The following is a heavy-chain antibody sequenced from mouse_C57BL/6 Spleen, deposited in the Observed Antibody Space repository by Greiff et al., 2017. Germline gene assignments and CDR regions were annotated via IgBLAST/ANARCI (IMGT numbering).Heavy chain of an antibody. D-gene: IGHD4-1*01. Sequence: VQLQQSGAELVKPGASVKMSCTASGFTFNSYCITWVKQRPGQGLEWIGEIYPGSGKTNYTAKFKGKATLTVDTSSSTAYLQLSSLTSEDTAVYYCARKNWDSNFDDWGQGTTLTVSS. CDR1: GFTFNSYC. CDR3: ARKNWDSNFDD. V-gene: IGHV1-55*01. CDR2: IYPGSGKT. J-gene: IGHJ2*01.